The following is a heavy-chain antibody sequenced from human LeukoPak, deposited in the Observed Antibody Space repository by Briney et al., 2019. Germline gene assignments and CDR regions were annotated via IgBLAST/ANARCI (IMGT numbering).Heavy chain of an antibody. CDR2: IYPGDSDT. J-gene: IGHJ3*02. D-gene: IGHD3-22*01. V-gene: IGHV5-51*01. CDR3: ARHRLNYYDSSHDAFDI. CDR1: GYTFTSYW. Sequence: GESLKISCKGSGYTFTSYWIAWARQMPGKGLEWMGLIYPGDSDTRYSPSFQGQVTISADKSISTAYLQWSSLKASDTAMYYCARHRLNYYDSSHDAFDIWGQGTMVTVSS.